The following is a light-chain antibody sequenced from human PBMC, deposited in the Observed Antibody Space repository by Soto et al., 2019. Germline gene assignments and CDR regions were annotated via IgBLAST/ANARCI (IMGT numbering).Light chain of an antibody. CDR1: QSVTSN. J-gene: IGKJ1*01. CDR2: DAS. CDR3: QHYNNWPRT. Sequence: EIMMTQSPATLSVSPGERATLSCRASQSVTSNLAWFQQKRGQAPRLLIYDASTRDTGISARFSGSGSGSEFTLTISSLQSEDFAVYYCQHYNNWPRTFGQGTKVEI. V-gene: IGKV3-15*01.